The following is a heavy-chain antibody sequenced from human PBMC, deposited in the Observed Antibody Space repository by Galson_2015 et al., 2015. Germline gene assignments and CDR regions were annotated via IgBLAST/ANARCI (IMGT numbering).Heavy chain of an antibody. J-gene: IGHJ6*02. CDR3: ARDMLLWFGESHYYYYGMDV. Sequence: SLRLSCAASGFTVSSNYMSWVRQAPGKRLEWVSVIYSGGSTYYADSVKGRFTISRDNSKNTLYLQMNSLRAEDTAVYYCARDMLLWFGESHYYYYGMDVWGQGTTVTVSS. CDR2: IYSGGST. D-gene: IGHD3-10*01. V-gene: IGHV3-53*01. CDR1: GFTVSSNY.